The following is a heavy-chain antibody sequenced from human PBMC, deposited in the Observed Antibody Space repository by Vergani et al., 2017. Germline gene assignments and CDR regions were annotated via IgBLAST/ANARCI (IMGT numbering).Heavy chain of an antibody. CDR3: ARDGDTAMVLYYYYGMDV. V-gene: IGHV3-33*01. CDR1: GFTFSSYG. J-gene: IGHJ6*02. D-gene: IGHD5-18*01. Sequence: QVQLVESGGGVVQPGRSLRLSCAASGFTFSSYGMHWVRQAPGKGLEWVAVIWYDGSNKYYADSGKGRFTIARDNSKNTLYLQMNSLRAEDPAVYYCARDGDTAMVLYYYYGMDVWGQGTTVTVSS. CDR2: IWYDGSNK.